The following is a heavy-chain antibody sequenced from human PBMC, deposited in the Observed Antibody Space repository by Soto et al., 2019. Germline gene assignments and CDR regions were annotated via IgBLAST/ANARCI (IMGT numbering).Heavy chain of an antibody. Sequence: PSETLSLTCTVSGGSISSHYWSWIRQPAGKGLEWIGRIYTSGSTYYNPSLKSRVTMSVDTSKNLFSLKMSSVTAADTAVYYCARDSSGYFYLFDYWGQGTVVTVYS. D-gene: IGHD3-22*01. CDR1: GGSISSHY. CDR2: IYTSGST. V-gene: IGHV4-4*07. J-gene: IGHJ4*02. CDR3: ARDSSGYFYLFDY.